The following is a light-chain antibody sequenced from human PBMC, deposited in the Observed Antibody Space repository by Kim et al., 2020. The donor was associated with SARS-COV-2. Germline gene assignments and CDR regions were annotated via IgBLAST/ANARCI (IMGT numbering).Light chain of an antibody. V-gene: IGKV3-15*01. CDR1: QNIASH. Sequence: VSPEERPSLSCRASQNIASHLAGFKQKPGQAPRLLIYDASTRAPSVPARLSGSGSGTEFTLTISSLQSEDFAVYYCQQYDNWPPYTCGQGNKLEIK. CDR2: DAS. J-gene: IGKJ2*01. CDR3: QQYDNWPPYT.